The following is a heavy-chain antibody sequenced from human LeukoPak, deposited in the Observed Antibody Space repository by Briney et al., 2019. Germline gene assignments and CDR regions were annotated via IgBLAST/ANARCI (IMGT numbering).Heavy chain of an antibody. J-gene: IGHJ3*01. D-gene: IGHD1-7*01. V-gene: IGHV3-9*01. CDR2: ISWNSVNI. Sequence: PGGSLRLSCAASGFTFDEYAMHWVRQAPGKGLEWVSGISWNSVNIAYADSVKGLFTISGDNAKNSLYLQMNSLRPEATALYYCAKGLELPGAFDVWGQGTMVTVSS. CDR1: GFTFDEYA. CDR3: AKGLELPGAFDV.